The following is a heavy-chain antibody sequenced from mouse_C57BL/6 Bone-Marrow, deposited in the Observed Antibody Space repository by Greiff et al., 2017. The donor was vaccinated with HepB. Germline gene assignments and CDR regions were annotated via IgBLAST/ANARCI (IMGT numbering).Heavy chain of an antibody. CDR3: ARNYYGSSYPSMDY. J-gene: IGHJ4*01. CDR1: GYTFTSYW. Sequence: QVQLQQPGAELVMPGASVKLSCKASGYTFTSYWMHWVKQRPGQGLEWIGEIDPSDSYTNYNQKFKGKSTLTVDKSSSTAYMQLSSLTSEDSAVYYCARNYYGSSYPSMDYWGQGTSVTVSS. D-gene: IGHD1-1*01. CDR2: IDPSDSYT. V-gene: IGHV1-69*01.